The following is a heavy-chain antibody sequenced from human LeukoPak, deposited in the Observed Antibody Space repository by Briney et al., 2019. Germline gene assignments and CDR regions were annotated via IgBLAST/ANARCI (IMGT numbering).Heavy chain of an antibody. Sequence: PGGSLRLSCAASGSTFSNYGMHWVRQAPGKELEWVAVISFDGNTKHYSDSVKGRFTISRDNSKDTLSLQMNSLRAEDTAVYYCALLNYDVFDIWGQGTKVTVSS. CDR3: ALLNYDVFDI. D-gene: IGHD1-7*01. J-gene: IGHJ3*02. CDR1: GSTFSNYG. V-gene: IGHV3-30*03. CDR2: ISFDGNTK.